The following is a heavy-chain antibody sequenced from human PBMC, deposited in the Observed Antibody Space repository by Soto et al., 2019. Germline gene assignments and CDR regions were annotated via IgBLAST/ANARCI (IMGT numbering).Heavy chain of an antibody. J-gene: IGHJ4*02. CDR2: IIPILGIA. CDR1: GGTFSSYT. CDR3: ARDTYYGDHRDFDY. Sequence: QVQLVQSGAEVKKPGSSVKVSCKASGGTFSSYTISWVRQAPGQGLEWMGRIIPILGIANYAQKFQGRVRITADKSTSTAYMELSRLRSEDTAVYYCARDTYYGDHRDFDYWGQGTLVTVSS. V-gene: IGHV1-69*08. D-gene: IGHD4-17*01.